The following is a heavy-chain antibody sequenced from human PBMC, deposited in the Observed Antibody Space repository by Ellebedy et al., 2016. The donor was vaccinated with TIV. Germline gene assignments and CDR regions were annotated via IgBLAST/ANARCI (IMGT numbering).Heavy chain of an antibody. CDR3: ARGLGRAGYSSN. J-gene: IGHJ4*02. Sequence: ASVKVSXXASGYTFTSNEINWLRQATGQGLEWMGWMNTNNGNTGYAQKFQARVMMTRDTSISTAYMELSSLSPEDTAVYYCARGLGRAGYSSNWGQGTLVTVSS. CDR1: GYTFTSNE. V-gene: IGHV1-8*01. CDR2: MNTNNGNT. D-gene: IGHD6-13*01.